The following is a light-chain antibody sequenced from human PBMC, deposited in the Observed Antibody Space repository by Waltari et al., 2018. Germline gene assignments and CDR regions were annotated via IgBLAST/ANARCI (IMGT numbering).Light chain of an antibody. CDR3: QQYNNRPPT. CDR2: GAS. CDR1: QSVGSN. V-gene: IGKV3-15*01. Sequence: EIVMTQSPATLSVSPGERATLPCRASQSVGSNLAWYQQKPGQAPRLLIYGASARATGIPARFTGSGSGTEFTLTISSLQSEDFAVYSCQQYNNRPPTFGHGTKVDI. J-gene: IGKJ1*01.